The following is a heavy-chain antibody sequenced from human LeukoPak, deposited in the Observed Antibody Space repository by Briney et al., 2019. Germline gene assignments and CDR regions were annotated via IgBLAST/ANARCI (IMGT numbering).Heavy chain of an antibody. D-gene: IGHD2-15*01. CDR1: GYSFTSYW. J-gene: IGHJ6*04. Sequence: GEPLKISCKGSGYSFTSYWIGWVRQMPGKGLEWMGIIYPGDSDTRYSPSFQGQVTISADKSISTAYLQWSSLKASDTAMYYCARYCSGGSCYPYYGMDVWGKGTTVTVSS. CDR3: ARYCSGGSCYPYYGMDV. CDR2: IYPGDSDT. V-gene: IGHV5-51*01.